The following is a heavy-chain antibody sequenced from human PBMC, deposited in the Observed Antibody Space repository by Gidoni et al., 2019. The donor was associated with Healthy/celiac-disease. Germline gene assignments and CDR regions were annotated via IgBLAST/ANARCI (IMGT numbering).Heavy chain of an antibody. Sequence: ITLMESGPTLVKPTSPLTLTCTFSGFSLSISGVGVGWIRQPPGKALEWLALIYWNDDKRYSPSRKSRLTITKDTSKNQVVLTMTNMDPVDTATYYCAHAQYQLLYRYASDYFDYWGQGTLVTVSS. CDR3: AHAQYQLLYRYASDYFDY. D-gene: IGHD2-2*02. V-gene: IGHV2-5*01. CDR1: GFSLSISGVG. J-gene: IGHJ4*02. CDR2: IYWNDDK.